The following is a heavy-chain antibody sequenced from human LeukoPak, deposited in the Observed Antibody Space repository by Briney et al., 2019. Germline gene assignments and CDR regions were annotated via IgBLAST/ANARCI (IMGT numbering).Heavy chain of an antibody. J-gene: IGHJ4*02. D-gene: IGHD5-18*01. CDR2: ISGSGGTT. CDR1: GFTFSTFA. CDR3: AKERSGYIPFDY. V-gene: IGHV3-23*01. Sequence: PGESLRLSCAASGFTFSTFAMTWVRQTPGKGLEWVSEISGSGGTTYYADSVKGRFTISRDNSKNTLDLQMDSLRAEDTAVYYCAKERSGYIPFDYWGQGILVTVSS.